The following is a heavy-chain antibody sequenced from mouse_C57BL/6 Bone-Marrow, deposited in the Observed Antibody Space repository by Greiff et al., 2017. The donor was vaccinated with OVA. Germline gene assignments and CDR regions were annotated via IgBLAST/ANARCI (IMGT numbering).Heavy chain of an antibody. CDR3: TRSPPYYYGSSYGDAMDY. J-gene: IGHJ4*01. CDR2: IYPGSGST. Sequence: QVQLQQPGAELVKPGASVKMSCKASGYTFTSYWITWVKQRPGKGLEWIGDIYPGSGSTNYNEKFKSKATLTVDTSSSTAYMQLSSLTSEDSAVYYCTRSPPYYYGSSYGDAMDYWGQGTSVTVSS. D-gene: IGHD1-1*01. V-gene: IGHV1-55*01. CDR1: GYTFTSYW.